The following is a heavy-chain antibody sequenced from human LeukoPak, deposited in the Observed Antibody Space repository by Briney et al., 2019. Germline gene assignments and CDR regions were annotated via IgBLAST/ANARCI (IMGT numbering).Heavy chain of an antibody. CDR2: INPNSGGT. CDR1: GYTFTGYY. V-gene: IGHV1-2*02. CDR3: AREHCRGGSCYYYMDV. J-gene: IGHJ6*03. D-gene: IGHD2-15*01. Sequence: GASVKVSCKASGYTFTGYYMHWVRQAPGQGLEWMGWINPNSGGTNYAQKFQGRVTMTRDTSISTAYMELSRLRSDDTAVYYCAREHCRGGSCYYYMDVWGKGTTVTVSS.